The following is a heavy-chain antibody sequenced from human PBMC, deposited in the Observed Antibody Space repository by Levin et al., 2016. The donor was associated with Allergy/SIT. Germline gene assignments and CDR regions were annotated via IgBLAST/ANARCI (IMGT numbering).Heavy chain of an antibody. CDR1: GYTFTSYG. CDR3: AGWPRGSPISYYFNS. D-gene: IGHD3-10*01. J-gene: IGHJ4*02. Sequence: SVKVSCKASGYTFTSYGISWVRQAPGQGLEWMGGIIPIFGATNYGQKFQDRVTITADESTNTVYMELSSLSSDDTAVYYCAGWPRGSPISYYFNSWGQGTLVTVSS. V-gene: IGHV1-69*13. CDR2: IIPIFGAT.